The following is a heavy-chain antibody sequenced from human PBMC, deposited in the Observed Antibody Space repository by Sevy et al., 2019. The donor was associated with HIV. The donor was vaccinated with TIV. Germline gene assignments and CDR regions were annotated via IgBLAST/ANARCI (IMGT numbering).Heavy chain of an antibody. CDR1: HYTFNTYG. J-gene: IGHJ4*02. CDR2: ISTYDGDT. Sequence: ASVKVSCKASHYTFNTYGISWMRQAPGQGLEWIGWISTYDGDTNYAQTFQGRVTLTTETSTSTAYMELRSLRSDDTAMYFCARNRNYDFWSGYYFDYWGQGTLVTVSS. V-gene: IGHV1-18*01. D-gene: IGHD3-3*01. CDR3: ARNRNYDFWSGYYFDY.